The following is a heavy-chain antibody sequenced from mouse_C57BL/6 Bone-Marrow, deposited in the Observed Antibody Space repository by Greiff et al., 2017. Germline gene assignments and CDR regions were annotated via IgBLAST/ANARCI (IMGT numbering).Heavy chain of an antibody. V-gene: IGHV1-26*01. CDR1: GYTFTDYY. CDR3: ARGGSSYGWYFDV. D-gene: IGHD1-1*01. Sequence: EVQLQQSGPELVKPGASVKISCKASGYTFTDYYMNWVKQSHGKSLEWIGDINPNNGGTSYNQKFKGKATLTVDKSSSTAYVELRSLTSEDSAVYYCARGGSSYGWYFDVWGTGTTVTVSS. J-gene: IGHJ1*03. CDR2: INPNNGGT.